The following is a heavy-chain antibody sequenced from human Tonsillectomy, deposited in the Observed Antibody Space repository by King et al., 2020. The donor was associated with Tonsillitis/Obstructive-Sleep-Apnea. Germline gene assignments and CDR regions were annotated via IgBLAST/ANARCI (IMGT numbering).Heavy chain of an antibody. J-gene: IGHJ3*01. CDR1: GYIFNIYG. CDR3: ARAGDALDF. CDR2: ISAYNGDT. V-gene: IGHV1-18*01. Sequence: VQLVQSGPEVKKPGASVKVACKTSGYIFNIYGITWVRQAPGQGLEFMGWISAYNGDTKYAPKFQGRHTVTTDTSTSTAYMDLRSLRSDDTAVYYCARAGDALDFWGQGKMVTVSS.